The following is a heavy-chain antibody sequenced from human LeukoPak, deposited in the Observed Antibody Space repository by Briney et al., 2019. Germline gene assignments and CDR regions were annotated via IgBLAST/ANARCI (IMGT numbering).Heavy chain of an antibody. Sequence: GASVKVSCKASGYTFTSYGISWVRQAPGQGLEWMGWISAYNGNTNYAQKLQGRVTMTKDTSTSTAYMELRSLRSDDTAVYYCARDEGWELLEDAFDIWGQGTMVTVSS. D-gene: IGHD2-15*01. J-gene: IGHJ3*02. CDR1: GYTFTSYG. CDR2: ISAYNGNT. CDR3: ARDEGWELLEDAFDI. V-gene: IGHV1-18*01.